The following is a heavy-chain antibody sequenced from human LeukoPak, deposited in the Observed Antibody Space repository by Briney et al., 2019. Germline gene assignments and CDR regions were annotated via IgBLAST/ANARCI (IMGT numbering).Heavy chain of an antibody. Sequence: GGSLRLSCAASGFTFSSYSMNWVRRAPGKGLEWVSYISSSSSTIYYADSVKGRFTISRDNAKNSLYLQMNSLRAEDTAVYYCATDCSGGSCYPIFDYWGQGTLVTVSS. V-gene: IGHV3-48*01. J-gene: IGHJ4*02. CDR2: ISSSSSTI. CDR1: GFTFSSYS. D-gene: IGHD2-15*01. CDR3: ATDCSGGSCYPIFDY.